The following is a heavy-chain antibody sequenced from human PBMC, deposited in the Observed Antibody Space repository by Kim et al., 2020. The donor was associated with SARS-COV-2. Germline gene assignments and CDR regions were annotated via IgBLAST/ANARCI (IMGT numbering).Heavy chain of an antibody. CDR1: GYTFTSYG. J-gene: IGHJ3*02. CDR3: ASGMITFGGVIVSDDAFDI. Sequence: ASVKVSCKASGYTFTSYGISWVRQAPGQGLEWMGWISAYNGNTNYAQKLQGRVTMTTDTSTSTAYMELRSLRSDDTAVYYCASGMITFGGVIVSDDAFDIWGQGTMVTVSS. D-gene: IGHD3-16*02. CDR2: ISAYNGNT. V-gene: IGHV1-18*01.